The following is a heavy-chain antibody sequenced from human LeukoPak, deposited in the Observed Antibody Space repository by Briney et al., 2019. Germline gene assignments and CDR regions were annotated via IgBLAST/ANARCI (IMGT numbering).Heavy chain of an antibody. CDR2: IIPIFGTA. CDR3: ARIAMLRGVTHMDV. V-gene: IGHV1-69*13. D-gene: IGHD3-10*01. CDR1: GGTFSSYA. Sequence: SVKVSCKASGGTFSSYAINWVRQAPGQGLEWMGGIIPIFGTANYAQKFQGRVTITADESTSTAYMELSSLRAEDTALYYCARIAMLRGVTHMDVWGKGTTVTISS. J-gene: IGHJ6*03.